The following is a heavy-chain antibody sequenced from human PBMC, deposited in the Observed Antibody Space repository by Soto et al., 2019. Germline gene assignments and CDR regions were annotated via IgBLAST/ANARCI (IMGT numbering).Heavy chain of an antibody. D-gene: IGHD2-15*01. V-gene: IGHV4-38-2*01. J-gene: IGHJ3*02. Sequence: SETLSLTCAVSGYSISSGYYWGWIRQPPGKGLEWIGSIYHSGSTYYNPSLKSRVTISVDTSKNQFSLKLSSVTAADTAVYYCIREWWFGTGGGPENDAFDIWGQGRMVTVSS. CDR1: GYSISSGYY. CDR2: IYHSGST. CDR3: IREWWFGTGGGPENDAFDI.